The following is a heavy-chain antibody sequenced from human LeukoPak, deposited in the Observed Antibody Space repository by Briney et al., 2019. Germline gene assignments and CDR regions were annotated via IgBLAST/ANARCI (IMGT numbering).Heavy chain of an antibody. CDR2: ISGSGGST. J-gene: IGHJ4*02. CDR1: GFTFSSYA. Sequence: GGSLRLSCVASGFTFSSYAMSWVRQAPGKGLEWVSAISGSGGSTYYADSVKGRFTISRDNSKNTLYLQMNSLRAEDTAVYYCAKDPTAMPEEAFDYWGQGTLVTVSS. V-gene: IGHV3-23*01. D-gene: IGHD5-18*01. CDR3: AKDPTAMPEEAFDY.